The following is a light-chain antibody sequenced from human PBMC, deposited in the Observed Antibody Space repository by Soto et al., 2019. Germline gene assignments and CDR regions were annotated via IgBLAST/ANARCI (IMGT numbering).Light chain of an antibody. Sequence: QSVLTQPASVSGSPGQSITISCTGASSDVGAYYYVSWYQHYPGKAPKLMIYEVTNRPSGVSNRFSGSKSGTSASLAITGLQAEDEGDYYCQSYDSTLSARYVFGTGTKVTVL. CDR1: SSDVGAYYY. V-gene: IGLV2-14*01. CDR3: QSYDSTLSARYV. CDR2: EVT. J-gene: IGLJ1*01.